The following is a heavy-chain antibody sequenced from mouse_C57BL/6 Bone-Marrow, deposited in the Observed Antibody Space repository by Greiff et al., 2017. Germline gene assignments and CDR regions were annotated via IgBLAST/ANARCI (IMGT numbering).Heavy chain of an antibody. CDR3: ARFHYDYDGYYAMDY. Sequence: VQLQQPGAELVMPGASVKLSCKASGYTFTSYWMHWVKQRPGPGLEWIGEIDPSDSYTNYNQKFKGKSTLTVDKSSSTAYMQLSSLTSEDSAVYYCARFHYDYDGYYAMDYWGQGTSVTVSS. D-gene: IGHD2-4*01. V-gene: IGHV1-69*01. J-gene: IGHJ4*01. CDR1: GYTFTSYW. CDR2: IDPSDSYT.